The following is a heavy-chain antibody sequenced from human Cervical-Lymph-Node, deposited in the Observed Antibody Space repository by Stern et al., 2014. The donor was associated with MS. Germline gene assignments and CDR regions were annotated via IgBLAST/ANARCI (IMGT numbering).Heavy chain of an antibody. CDR1: GASITTNH. V-gene: IGHV4-59*08. Sequence: VQLVQSGPGLVKPSETLSLTCVVSGASITTNHWSWIRQSPGKGLEWIGNVHYTGSTTYNPALQSRVTTATDTSTKQFSLSLSSGTAADTAVYFCASCDGYSFASWGQGTLVTVSS. CDR2: VHYTGST. D-gene: IGHD4-17*01. CDR3: ASCDGYSFAS. J-gene: IGHJ4*02.